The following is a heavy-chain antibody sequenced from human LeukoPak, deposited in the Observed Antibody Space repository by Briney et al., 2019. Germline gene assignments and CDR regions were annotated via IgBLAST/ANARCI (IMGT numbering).Heavy chain of an antibody. CDR2: ITASGGSI. J-gene: IGHJ4*02. CDR3: LGYYDSSGYNYFNY. CDR1: AFTFSTYA. D-gene: IGHD3-22*01. Sequence: PGGSLRLSCAASAFTFSTYAMSWVRQAPGKGLEYVSAITASGGSIYYADSVKGRFTISRDNSKNTLYLQMNSLRAEDTAMYYCLGYYDSSGYNYFNYWGQGTQVTVSS. V-gene: IGHV3-23*01.